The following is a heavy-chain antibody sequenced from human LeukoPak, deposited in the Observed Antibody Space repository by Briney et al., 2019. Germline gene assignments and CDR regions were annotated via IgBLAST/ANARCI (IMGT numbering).Heavy chain of an antibody. CDR3: ARDPSTYEEQLAFDY. CDR2: INPNSGGT. J-gene: IGHJ4*02. CDR1: GYTFTDYY. V-gene: IGHV1-2*02. D-gene: IGHD3-3*01. Sequence: ASVKVSCKASGYTFTDYYMHWVRQAPGQGLEWIGWINPNSGGTNYAQKFQGRVTITRDTSINTAYMELSRLRSDDTAVYYCARDPSTYEEQLAFDYWGQGTLVTVSS.